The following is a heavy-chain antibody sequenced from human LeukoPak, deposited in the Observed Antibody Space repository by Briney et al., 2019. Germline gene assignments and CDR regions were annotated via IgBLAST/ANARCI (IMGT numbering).Heavy chain of an antibody. V-gene: IGHV1-69*05. Sequence: ASVKVSCKASGVTFNNYVVSWVRQVPGQGLEWLGGYIPLFGSADYTQKFQGRVTITTDDSATTAYMELNSLRSDDTAVHYCAREIMGLPRRGVLDHWGQGTLVTVSS. D-gene: IGHD1-26*01. CDR2: YIPLFGSA. CDR3: AREIMGLPRRGVLDH. J-gene: IGHJ4*02. CDR1: GVTFNNYV.